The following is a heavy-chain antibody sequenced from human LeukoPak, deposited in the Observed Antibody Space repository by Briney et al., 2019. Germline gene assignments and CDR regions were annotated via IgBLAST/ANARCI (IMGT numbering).Heavy chain of an antibody. D-gene: IGHD2-15*01. V-gene: IGHV4-38-2*02. J-gene: IGHJ6*02. Sequence: SETLSLTCTVSGYSISSGYYWGWIRQPPGKGLEWIGSIYHSGSTYYNPSLKSRVTISVDTSKNQFSPKLNSVTAADTAVYYCARDGGYCSGVSCYYYYGMDVWGQGTTVTVSS. CDR1: GYSISSGYY. CDR2: IYHSGST. CDR3: ARDGGYCSGVSCYYYYGMDV.